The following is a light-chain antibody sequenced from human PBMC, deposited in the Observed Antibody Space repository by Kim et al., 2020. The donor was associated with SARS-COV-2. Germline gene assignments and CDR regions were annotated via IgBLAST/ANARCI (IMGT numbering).Light chain of an antibody. Sequence: EIVMTQSPAALSVSPGERATLSCRASQYIANNLAWYQQKPGQAPRLLIYHASTRATGVPARFSGSGSGTEFTLTISSLQPEDFAVYHCQQYENWPPWTFGQGTKVDIK. CDR2: HAS. V-gene: IGKV3-15*01. CDR1: QYIANN. CDR3: QQYENWPPWT. J-gene: IGKJ1*01.